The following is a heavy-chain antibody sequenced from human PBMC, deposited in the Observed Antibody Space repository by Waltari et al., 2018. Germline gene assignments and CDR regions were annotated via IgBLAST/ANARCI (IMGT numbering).Heavy chain of an antibody. CDR3: ARSWGGTHYVAVFDYAMDV. J-gene: IGHJ6*02. V-gene: IGHV3-23*01. CDR1: GFTFSSHA. D-gene: IGHD1-26*01. Sequence: EVQLLESGGGLVQPGGSLRLSCAASGFTFSSHAMSWVRQSSGQGLEWVSGLSGEVVRADYADSVKGRLTISRDNSKNMLYLQMNSLRDEDTAAYYCARSWGGTHYVAVFDYAMDVWGQGTTVTVSS. CDR2: LSGEVVRA.